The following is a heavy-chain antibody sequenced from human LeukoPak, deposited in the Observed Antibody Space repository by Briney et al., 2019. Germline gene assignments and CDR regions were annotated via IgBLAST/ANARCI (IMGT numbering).Heavy chain of an antibody. Sequence: ASVKVSCKASGYTFTSYYMHWVRQAPGQGLEWMGIINPSGGSTSYAQKFQGRVTMTRDTSTSTVYMELSSLRSEDTAVYYCAREHNTVEAGGYFQHWGQGTLVTVSS. CDR2: INPSGGST. CDR1: GYTFTSYY. D-gene: IGHD2-15*01. CDR3: AREHNTVEAGGYFQH. J-gene: IGHJ1*01. V-gene: IGHV1-46*01.